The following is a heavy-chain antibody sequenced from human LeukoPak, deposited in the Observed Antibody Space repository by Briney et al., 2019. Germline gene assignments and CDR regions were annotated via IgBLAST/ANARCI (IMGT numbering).Heavy chain of an antibody. CDR2: IKQDGSKT. J-gene: IGHJ4*02. Sequence: GGSLRLSFAASGFTFSNCWMNWVRQAPGKGLEWVANIKQDGSKTYYVDSVKGRFTISRDNAKNSLYLQMNSLRAEDTAVYYCARVDAPICSGGSCYTYYFDYWGQGTLVTVSS. V-gene: IGHV3-7*01. CDR3: ARVDAPICSGGSCYTYYFDY. D-gene: IGHD2-15*01. CDR1: GFTFSNCW.